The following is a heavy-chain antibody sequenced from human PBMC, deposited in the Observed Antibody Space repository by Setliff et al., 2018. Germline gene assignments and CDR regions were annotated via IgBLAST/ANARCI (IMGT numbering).Heavy chain of an antibody. Sequence: SETLSLTCTVSGASLNSGTYYWGWIRQPPGKGLERIGRIYYRGDTYHNASLKGRLTISVDTAQNQFSLRLTSVTAADTAVYYCARTGTYRYFDYWGQGALVTVSS. CDR2: IYYRGDT. V-gene: IGHV4-39*01. CDR3: ARTGTYRYFDY. CDR1: GASLNSGTYY. D-gene: IGHD1-1*01. J-gene: IGHJ4*02.